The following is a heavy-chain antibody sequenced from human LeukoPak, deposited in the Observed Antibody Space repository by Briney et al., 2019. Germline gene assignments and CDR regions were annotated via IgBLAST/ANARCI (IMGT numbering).Heavy chain of an antibody. CDR3: ARGSTVTTRPA. CDR1: GFTFSNYN. Sequence: PGGSLRLSCAASGFTFSNYNMNWVREARGKGLEGMSYMCRGRNTINYAESVKGRSTISRDNAKNSLYLQMNSLRVEATAVYYCARGSTVTTRPAWGQGTLVTVSA. D-gene: IGHD4-17*01. J-gene: IGHJ5*02. V-gene: IGHV3-48*01. CDR2: MCRGRNTI.